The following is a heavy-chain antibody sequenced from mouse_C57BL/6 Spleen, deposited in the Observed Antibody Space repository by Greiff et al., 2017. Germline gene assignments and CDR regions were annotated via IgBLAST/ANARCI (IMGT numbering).Heavy chain of an antibody. CDR2: IYPRSGNT. V-gene: IGHV1-81*01. CDR3: ARWDYYGSSSYWYFDV. CDR1: GYTFTSYG. J-gene: IGHJ1*03. Sequence: VQLQQSGAELARPGASVKLSCKASGYTFTSYGISWVKQRTGQGLEWIGEIYPRSGNTYYNEKFKGKATLTADKSSSTAYMELRSLTSEASAVYFCARWDYYGSSSYWYFDVWGTGTTVTVSA. D-gene: IGHD1-1*01.